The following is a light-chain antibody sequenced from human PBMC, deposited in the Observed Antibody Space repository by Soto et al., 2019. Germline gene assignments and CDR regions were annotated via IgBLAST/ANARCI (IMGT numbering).Light chain of an antibody. Sequence: EIVLTQSPATLSLSPGDRATLSCRASQRIGTYLAWYQQKAGQAPSLLIYDTSNRATGIPTRFSGSGSGTDFTLTITSLEPEDFAVYFCQHRSNSPRTWTFGQGTKVEIK. CDR3: QHRSNSPRTWT. CDR2: DTS. J-gene: IGKJ1*01. V-gene: IGKV3-11*01. CDR1: QRIGTY.